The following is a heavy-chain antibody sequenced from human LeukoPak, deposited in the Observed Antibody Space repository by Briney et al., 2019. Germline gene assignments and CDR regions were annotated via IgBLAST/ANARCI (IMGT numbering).Heavy chain of an antibody. CDR2: ISGDGRTI. CDR1: GPTFSSFA. V-gene: IGHV3-74*01. D-gene: IGHD2-2*01. CDR3: GREDRIVLGNDALDI. J-gene: IGHJ3*02. Sequence: GGSLRLSCAASGPTFSSFAMSWVRQAPAKGLVWVSRISGDGRTISYADSVKGRFTISIDNAKNTLSLQMNSLRGEDTAGYYCGREDRIVLGNDALDIWGQGSMVTVSS.